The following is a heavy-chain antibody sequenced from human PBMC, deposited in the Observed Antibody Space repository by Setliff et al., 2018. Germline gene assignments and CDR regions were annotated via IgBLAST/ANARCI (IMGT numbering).Heavy chain of an antibody. Sequence: PGGSLRLSCGASGFTFSNYWMYWVRQVPGKGLEWVSIFYDSRGDTYYADSVKGRFTVSKDNSKNTMYLQMNSLRDEDTAIYFCAKCTSWDSHYPYFDYWGQGALVTVSS. D-gene: IGHD4-4*01. CDR2: FYDSRGDT. CDR3: AKCTSWDSHYPYFDY. V-gene: IGHV3-23*03. CDR1: GFTFSNYW. J-gene: IGHJ4*02.